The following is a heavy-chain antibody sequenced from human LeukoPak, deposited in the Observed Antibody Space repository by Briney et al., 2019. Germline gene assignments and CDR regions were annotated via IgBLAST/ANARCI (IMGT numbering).Heavy chain of an antibody. Sequence: GDSLKISCNPSEYSSTSYWPYWVRPLPGKRLQLVGIIYPSDPYIHLSPSFQRHVPLSADKSLSTPYLQWTSLKASDTAMYYCVTPLSIGRATHRPIHVWARGTTPPVSS. J-gene: IGHJ6*02. CDR1: EYSSTSYW. CDR2: IYPSDPYI. D-gene: IGHD1-26*01. CDR3: VTPLSIGRATHRPIHV. V-gene: IGHV5-10-1*01.